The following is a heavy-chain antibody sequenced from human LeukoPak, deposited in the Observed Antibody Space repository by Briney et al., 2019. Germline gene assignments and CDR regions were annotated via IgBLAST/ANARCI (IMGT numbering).Heavy chain of an antibody. Sequence: GESLKISCKGSGYSFTSYWIGWVRQMPGKGLEWMGIIYPGDSDTRYSPSFQGQVTISADKSISTAYLQWSSLKALDTAMYYCARPHVEDPDAFDIWGQGTMVTVSS. CDR1: GYSFTSYW. V-gene: IGHV5-51*01. CDR3: ARPHVEDPDAFDI. D-gene: IGHD5-24*01. J-gene: IGHJ3*02. CDR2: IYPGDSDT.